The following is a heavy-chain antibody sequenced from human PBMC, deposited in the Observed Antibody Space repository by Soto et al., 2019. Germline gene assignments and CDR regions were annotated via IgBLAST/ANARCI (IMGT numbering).Heavy chain of an antibody. CDR3: ARGVRGVIIGYYYYGMDV. J-gene: IGHJ6*02. Sequence: QSQTLSLTCAISGDSVSSNSAAWNWIRQSPSRGLEWLGRTYYRSKWYNDYAVSVKSRITINPDTSKNQFSLQLNSVTPEDTAVYYCARGVRGVIIGYYYYGMDVWGQGTTVTVSS. D-gene: IGHD3-10*01. CDR2: TYYRSKWYN. CDR1: GDSVSSNSAA. V-gene: IGHV6-1*01.